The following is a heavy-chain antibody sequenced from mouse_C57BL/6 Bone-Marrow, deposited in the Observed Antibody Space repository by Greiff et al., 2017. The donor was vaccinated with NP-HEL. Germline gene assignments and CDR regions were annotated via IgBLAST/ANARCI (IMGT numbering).Heavy chain of an antibody. J-gene: IGHJ4*01. V-gene: IGHV5-4*01. CDR2: ISDGGSYT. CDR3: ARDEGYYYGSSYDYAMDY. D-gene: IGHD1-1*01. Sequence: EVQLKESGGGLVKPGGSLKLSCAASGFTFSSYAMSWVRQTPEKRLEWVATISDGGSYTYYPDNVKGRFTISRDNAKNNLYLQMSHLKSEDTAMYYCARDEGYYYGSSYDYAMDYWGQGTSVTVSS. CDR1: GFTFSSYA.